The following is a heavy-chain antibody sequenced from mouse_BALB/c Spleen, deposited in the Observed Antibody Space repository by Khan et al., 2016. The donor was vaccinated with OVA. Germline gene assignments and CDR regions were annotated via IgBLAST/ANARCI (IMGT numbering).Heavy chain of an antibody. CDR2: IWSDGHT. D-gene: IGHD2-1*01. V-gene: IGHV2-6-1*01. Sequence: QVQLKQSGPGLVAPSQSLSITCTISGFSLTSYGVHWVRQPPGKGLEWLVVIWSDGHTTYNSALKSRLSISKDNSKRQVCLKMNSLQTEDTAMYYCARHGYYGNYGPYFDVWGAGTTVTVSS. CDR3: ARHGYYGNYGPYFDV. J-gene: IGHJ1*01. CDR1: GFSLTSYG.